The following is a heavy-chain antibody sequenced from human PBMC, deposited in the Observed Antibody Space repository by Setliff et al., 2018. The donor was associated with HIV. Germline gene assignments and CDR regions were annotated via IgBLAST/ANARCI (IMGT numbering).Heavy chain of an antibody. CDR2: ISYDGSNK. Sequence: GGSLRLSCAASGFTFSSYAMHWVRQAPGKGLEWVAVISYDGSNKYYADSVKGRFTISRDNSKNTLYLQMNSLRAEDTAVYYCAREDGSGSYSYNWFDPWGQGTLVTVSS. D-gene: IGHD3-10*01. CDR1: GFTFSSYA. V-gene: IGHV3-30-3*01. CDR3: AREDGSGSYSYNWFDP. J-gene: IGHJ5*02.